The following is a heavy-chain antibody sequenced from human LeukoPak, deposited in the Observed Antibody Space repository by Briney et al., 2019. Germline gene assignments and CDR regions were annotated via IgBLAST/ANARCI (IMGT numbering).Heavy chain of an antibody. V-gene: IGHV3-43*01. CDR1: GFTFDDYT. CDR3: ASPQYYFDY. Sequence: PGGSLRLSCAASGFTFDDYTMHWVRQAPGKGLEWVSLISWDGGSTYYADSVKGRFTISRDNAKNSLYLQMNSLRAEDTAVYYCASPQYYFDYWGQGALVTVSS. CDR2: ISWDGGST. D-gene: IGHD5-24*01. J-gene: IGHJ4*02.